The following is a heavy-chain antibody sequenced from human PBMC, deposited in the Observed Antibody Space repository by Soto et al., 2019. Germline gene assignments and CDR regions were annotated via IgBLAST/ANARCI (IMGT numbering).Heavy chain of an antibody. CDR2: IYYSGST. CDR3: ARIESEPIVGATLFDY. CDR1: GGSISSGGYY. V-gene: IGHV4-31*03. D-gene: IGHD1-26*01. Sequence: QVQLQESGPGLVKPSQTLSLTCTVSGGSISSGGYYWSWIRQHPGKGLEWIGYIYYSGSTYYNPSLKSRVTISVDTSKNQFSLKLSSVTAADTAVYYCARIESEPIVGATLFDYWGQGTLVTVSS. J-gene: IGHJ4*02.